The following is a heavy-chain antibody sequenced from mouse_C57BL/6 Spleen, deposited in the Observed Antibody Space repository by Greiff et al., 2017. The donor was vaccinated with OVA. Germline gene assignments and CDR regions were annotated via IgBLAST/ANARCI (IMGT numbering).Heavy chain of an antibody. V-gene: IGHV1-59*01. CDR3: ARRLRRDYAMDY. J-gene: IGHJ4*01. Sequence: QVQLQQPGAELVRPGTSVKLSCKASGYTFTSYWMHWVKQRPGQGLEWIGVIDPSDSYTNYNQKFKGKATLTVDTSSSTAYMQLSSLTSEDSAVYYCARRLRRDYAMDYWGQGTSVTVSS. CDR1: GYTFTSYW. CDR2: IDPSDSYT. D-gene: IGHD2-4*01.